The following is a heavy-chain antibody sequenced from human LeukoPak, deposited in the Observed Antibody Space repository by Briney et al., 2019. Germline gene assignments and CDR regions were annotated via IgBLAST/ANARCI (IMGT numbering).Heavy chain of an antibody. CDR3: ARVNYYDSSGYYYSSYYYYYYMDV. V-gene: IGHV3-7*01. CDR1: GFTFSSYW. D-gene: IGHD3-22*01. Sequence: GGSLRLSCAASGFTFSSYWMSWVRQAPGKGLDWVANIKQDGCEKYYVDSVKGRFTISRDNAKNSLYLQMNSLRAEDTAVYYCARVNYYDSSGYYYSSYYYYYYMDVWGKGTTVTVSS. CDR2: IKQDGCEK. J-gene: IGHJ6*03.